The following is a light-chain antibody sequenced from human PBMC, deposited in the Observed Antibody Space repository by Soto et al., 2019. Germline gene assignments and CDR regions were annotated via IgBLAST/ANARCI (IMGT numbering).Light chain of an antibody. V-gene: IGLV2-14*01. CDR3: CSYTTSNTRQIV. J-gene: IGLJ1*01. Sequence: QSALTQPASVSGSPGQWTTIPCPGTTSAVGGYNYVPCYQQHPGKAPKFMIYDVSNRPSGVSNRFSGSKSGNTASLTISGLQAEDEADYYCCSYTTSNTRQIVFGTGTKLTVL. CDR2: DVS. CDR1: TSAVGGYNY.